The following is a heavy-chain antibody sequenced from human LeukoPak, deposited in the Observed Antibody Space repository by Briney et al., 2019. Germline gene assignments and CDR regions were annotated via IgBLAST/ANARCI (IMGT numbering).Heavy chain of an antibody. CDR1: GFTFHNYA. CDR3: AKDYYGSGIMFEY. J-gene: IGHJ4*02. CDR2: ITGGGDHT. V-gene: IGHV3-23*01. D-gene: IGHD3-10*01. Sequence: PGGSLRLSCAASGFTFHNYAMSWVRLAPGKGLEWVSGITGGGDHTFCADSVKGRFTISRDNSKNILYLLMNSLRADDTAVYYCAKDYYGSGIMFEYWGQGTLVTVSS.